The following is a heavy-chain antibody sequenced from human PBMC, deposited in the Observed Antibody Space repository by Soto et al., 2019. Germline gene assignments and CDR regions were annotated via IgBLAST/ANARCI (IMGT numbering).Heavy chain of an antibody. V-gene: IGHV3-30*03. D-gene: IGHD6-13*01. Sequence: QVQLVESGGGVVQPGRSLRLSCAASGFTFSSYGMHWVRQAPGKELEWVAVISYDGSNKYYADSVKGRFTISRDNSKNTLYLQMNSLRAEDTAVYYCARWDRKRTQLVAGGYCDYWGQGTLVTVSS. CDR3: ARWDRKRTQLVAGGYCDY. CDR2: ISYDGSNK. CDR1: GFTFSSYG. J-gene: IGHJ4*02.